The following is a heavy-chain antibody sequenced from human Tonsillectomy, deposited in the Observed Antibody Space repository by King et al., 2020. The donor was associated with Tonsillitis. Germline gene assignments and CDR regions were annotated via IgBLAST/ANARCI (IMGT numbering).Heavy chain of an antibody. Sequence: AQLVQSGAEVKKPGSSVKVPCKASGDTFSNFVIIWVRQAPGQGFEWRGQIIPMFGTTTYAQQFKGRVTITADESTSTAYMELSSLRSEDTAVYYCSILHDYYMDVWGQGTTVIVSS. V-gene: IGHV1-69*01. CDR1: GDTFSNFV. CDR3: SILHDYYMDV. J-gene: IGHJ6*03. CDR2: IIPMFGTT.